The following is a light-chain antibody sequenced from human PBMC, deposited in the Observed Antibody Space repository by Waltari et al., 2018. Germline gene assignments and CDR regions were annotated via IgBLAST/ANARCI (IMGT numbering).Light chain of an antibody. J-gene: IGLJ2*01. CDR3: AAWDDSLGGPL. V-gene: IGLV1-44*01. CDR1: SSNIENYS. CDR2: SNN. Sequence: QSGLTQPPSASGTPGQRVTISCSGSSSNIENYSVNLYQQPPGTAAKLLIYSNNQRPSGVPDRFSGSKSGTSASLAISGLQSDDEGDYYCAAWDDSLGGPLFGGGTELTVL.